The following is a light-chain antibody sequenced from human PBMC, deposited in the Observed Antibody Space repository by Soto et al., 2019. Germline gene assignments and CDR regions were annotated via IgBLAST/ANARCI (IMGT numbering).Light chain of an antibody. V-gene: IGKV3-11*01. CDR3: QHRSN. CDR2: GAS. Sequence: IVLTQSPATLSLSPGERATLSCRASQSVRSYIAWYQQKPGQAPRLLVYGASNRATGIPARFSGSASGTDFTLTISSIEPEDFAIYHCQHRSNFGGGTKVEIK. J-gene: IGKJ4*01. CDR1: QSVRSY.